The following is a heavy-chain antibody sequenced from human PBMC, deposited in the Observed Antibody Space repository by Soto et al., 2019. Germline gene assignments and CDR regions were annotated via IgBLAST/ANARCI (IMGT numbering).Heavy chain of an antibody. CDR2: IYYIGST. Sequence: SETLSLTCTVSGGSISSGGYYWSWIRQHPGKGLEWIGYIYYIGSTYYNPSLKSRVSISVGTSKNQFSLKLSSVTAADTAVYYCARFYMVRGVMGAFDIWGQGTMVTVSS. CDR3: ARFYMVRGVMGAFDI. J-gene: IGHJ3*02. V-gene: IGHV4-31*03. D-gene: IGHD3-10*01. CDR1: GGSISSGGYY.